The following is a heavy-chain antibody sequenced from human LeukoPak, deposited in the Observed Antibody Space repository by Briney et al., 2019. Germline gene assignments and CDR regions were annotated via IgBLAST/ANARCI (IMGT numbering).Heavy chain of an antibody. CDR3: ARDPGDPYYFDY. D-gene: IGHD4-17*01. J-gene: IGHJ4*02. Sequence: GGSLRLSCAASGFKVEDYAMSWVRQGPGKGLEWVAGTHWNGAKTGYGDSVKGRFTISRDNAKNSLYLQMNSLRAEDTAVYYCARDPGDPYYFDYWGQGTLVTVSS. CDR1: GFKVEDYA. V-gene: IGHV3-20*04. CDR2: THWNGAKT.